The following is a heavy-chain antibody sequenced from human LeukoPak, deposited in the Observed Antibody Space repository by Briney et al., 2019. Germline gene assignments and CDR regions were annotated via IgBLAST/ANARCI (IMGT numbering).Heavy chain of an antibody. J-gene: IGHJ4*02. D-gene: IGHD4-23*01. CDR2: MNPNSGNT. CDR1: GYTFTSYY. Sequence: ASVKVSCKASGYTFTSYYMHWVRQAPGQGLEWLGWMNPNSGNTGYARKFQGRVTMTSDTSIDTAYMELSSLRSEDTAVYYCATELRWKEYWGQGTLVTVSS. CDR3: ATELRWKEY. V-gene: IGHV1-8*02.